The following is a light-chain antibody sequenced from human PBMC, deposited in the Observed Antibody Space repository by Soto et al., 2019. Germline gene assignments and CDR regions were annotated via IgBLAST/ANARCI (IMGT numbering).Light chain of an antibody. CDR1: QSVRNSY. J-gene: IGKJ1*01. CDR3: QQYGSSRR. CDR2: GAY. Sequence: EVVLTQSPGTLSLSPGERATLSCRASQSVRNSYLAWYQQKPGQAPRLLIYGAYTRATGIPVRFSGSGSGTDFTLTISRLEPEDFAVYYCQQYGSSRRFGQGTKVDIK. V-gene: IGKV3-20*01.